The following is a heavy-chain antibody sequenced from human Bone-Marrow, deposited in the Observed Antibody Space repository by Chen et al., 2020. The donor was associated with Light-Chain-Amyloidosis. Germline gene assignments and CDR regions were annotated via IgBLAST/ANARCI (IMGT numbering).Heavy chain of an antibody. CDR1: GGSITVSNW. CDR2: MYLGGST. CDR3: ASEADY. J-gene: IGHJ4*02. V-gene: IGHV4-4*02. Sequence: QVQLQESGPGLVKPSGTLSLTCAVSGGSITVSNWWTWVRQPPGKGLEWIGEMYLGGSTNYNPSLESRVTMSIDRSKSQFSLRLNSVTAADTAVYYCASEADYWGPGTLVTVSS.